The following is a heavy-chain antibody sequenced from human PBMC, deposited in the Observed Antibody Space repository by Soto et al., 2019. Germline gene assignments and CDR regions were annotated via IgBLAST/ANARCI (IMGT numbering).Heavy chain of an antibody. V-gene: IGHV3-23*01. CDR3: AKDALLWFGSPRDLGN. J-gene: IGHJ4*02. CDR1: GFTFSSYA. CDR2: ISGSGGST. Sequence: PGGSLRLSCAAFGFTFSSYAMSWVRQAPGKGLEWVSAISGSGGSTYYADSVKGRFTISRDNSKNTLYLQMNSLRAEDTAVYYCAKDALLWFGSPRDLGNWGQGTLVTVSS. D-gene: IGHD3-10*01.